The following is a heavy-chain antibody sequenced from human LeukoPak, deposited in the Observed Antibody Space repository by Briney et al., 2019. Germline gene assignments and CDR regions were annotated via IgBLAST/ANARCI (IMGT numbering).Heavy chain of an antibody. CDR1: RGSISGYS. CDR3: VRGPYGASISKWFDP. Sequence: SETLSLTCTVSRGSISGYSWSWIRQSPGGGLEWIGYIYYSGDTAYNPSLRSRVTLSVDTSKNQFSLQLRSVTTADTAVYYCVRGPYGASISKWFDPWGQGTQVIVSS. CDR2: IYYSGDT. V-gene: IGHV4-59*01. D-gene: IGHD4/OR15-4a*01. J-gene: IGHJ5*02.